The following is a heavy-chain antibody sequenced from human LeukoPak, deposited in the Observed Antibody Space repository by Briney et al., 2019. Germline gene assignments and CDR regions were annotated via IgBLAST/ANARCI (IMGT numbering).Heavy chain of an antibody. CDR2: ISWDGGGT. Sequence: GGSLRLSCAAYGFTFDDYAMHWVRQAPGRGLEWVSLISWDGGGTYYADTVKGRFTMSRDNSKNSLYLQMNSLRAEDTAVYYCAKAHPPGYCSGGSCYGYYYYYYMDVWGKGTTVTISS. V-gene: IGHV3-43D*03. D-gene: IGHD2-15*01. J-gene: IGHJ6*03. CDR3: AKAHPPGYCSGGSCYGYYYYYYMDV. CDR1: GFTFDDYA.